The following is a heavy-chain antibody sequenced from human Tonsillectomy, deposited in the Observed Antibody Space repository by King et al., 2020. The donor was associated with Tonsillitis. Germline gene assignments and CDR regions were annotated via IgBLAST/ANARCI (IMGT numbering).Heavy chain of an antibody. J-gene: IGHJ5*02. CDR1: GDSVSSNSAA. D-gene: IGHD6-19*01. CDR2: TYYRSKWYN. V-gene: IGHV6-1*01. CDR3: ARGRVAIAVATNWLDP. Sequence: VQLQQSGPGLVKPSQILSLTCALSGDSVSSNSAAWNWIRQSPSRGLEWLGRTYYRSKWYNDYAVSVKSRITINPDTSKNQFSLQLNSVTPEDTAMYYCARGRVAIAVATNWLDPWGQGTLVTVSS.